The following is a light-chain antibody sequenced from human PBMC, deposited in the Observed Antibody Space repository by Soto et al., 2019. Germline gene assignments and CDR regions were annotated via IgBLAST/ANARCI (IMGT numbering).Light chain of an antibody. CDR2: ASS. V-gene: IGLV2-14*01. Sequence: QSALTQPASVSGSPGQSITISCTGTSSDVGGYNYVSWYQHHAGKAPRLMIYASSTRPSGVSHRFSGSRSGNTASLTISGLQADDEADYYCSSYTSGTTLYVFGTGTKLTVL. CDR1: SSDVGGYNY. CDR3: SSYTSGTTLYV. J-gene: IGLJ1*01.